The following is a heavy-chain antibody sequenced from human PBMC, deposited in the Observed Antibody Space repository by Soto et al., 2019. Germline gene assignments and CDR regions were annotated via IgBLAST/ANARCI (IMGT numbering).Heavy chain of an antibody. V-gene: IGHV4-39*01. CDR2: INYSGRT. D-gene: IGHD4-17*01. J-gene: IGHJ4*02. CDR3: ARHFGNYGDWAFDF. Sequence: SETLSLTCTVSGGSISDSSHYWAWIRQPPGKGLEWIATINYSGRTYYNPSLRSRVTISVDTSRDQLSLNLNSVTAADTAVYYCARHFGNYGDWAFDFWGQGTLVTVSS. CDR1: GGSISDSSHY.